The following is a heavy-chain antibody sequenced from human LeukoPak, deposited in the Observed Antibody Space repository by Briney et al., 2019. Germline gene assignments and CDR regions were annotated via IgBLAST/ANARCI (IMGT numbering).Heavy chain of an antibody. V-gene: IGHV1-2*02. CDR2: INPNSGDT. CDR1: GYIFTGYY. D-gene: IGHD2-21*01. Sequence: ASVKVSCKASGYIFTGYYMHWVRQAPGQGLEWMGWINPNSGDTNYAQKFQGRVTMTGDTSISKAYMELSRLRSDDTAVYYCARGQVPLAYCGGDCYDYWGQGTLVTVSS. CDR3: ARGQVPLAYCGGDCYDY. J-gene: IGHJ4*02.